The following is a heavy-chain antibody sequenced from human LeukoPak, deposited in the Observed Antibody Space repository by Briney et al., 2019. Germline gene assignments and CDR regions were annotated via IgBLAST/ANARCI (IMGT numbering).Heavy chain of an antibody. CDR1: GGSFSGYY. CDR3: ARGSVVVRAKSRGMDV. D-gene: IGHD2-2*01. CDR2: INHSGST. Sequence: PSETLSLTCAVYGGSFSGYYWSWIRQPPGKGLEWIGEINHSGSTNYNPSLKSRVTISVDTSKNQFSLKLSSVTAADTAVYYCARGSVVVRAKSRGMDVWGKGTTVTVSS. J-gene: IGHJ6*04. V-gene: IGHV4-34*01.